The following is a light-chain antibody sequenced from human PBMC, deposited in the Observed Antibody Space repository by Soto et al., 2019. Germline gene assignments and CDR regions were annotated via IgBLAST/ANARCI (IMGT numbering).Light chain of an antibody. V-gene: IGKV3-20*01. CDR1: QSVSNNY. J-gene: IGKJ1*01. CDR3: QQYGSSGT. CDR2: GAS. Sequence: EIVLTQSPGTLSLSPGERATLSCRASQSVSNNYLAWYQQIPGQAPRLLIYGASNRATGIPDRFSGRGSGTDFTLTISILEPEDFAVYYCQQYGSSGTFGQGTKVDIK.